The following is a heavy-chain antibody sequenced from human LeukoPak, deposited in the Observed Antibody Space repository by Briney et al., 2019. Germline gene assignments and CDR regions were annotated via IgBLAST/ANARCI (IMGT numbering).Heavy chain of an antibody. CDR3: ARDDGWSGYTNWFDP. CDR2: IKQDGSEK. Sequence: GGSXRLSCAASGFSFSKXGMHWVXQXXGXGXEWXAXIKQDGSEKYYVDSVKGRFTISRDNAKNSLYLQMNSLRAEDTAVYYCARDDGWSGYTNWFDPWGQGTLVTVSS. V-gene: IGHV3-7*01. D-gene: IGHD3-3*01. CDR1: GFSFSKXG. J-gene: IGHJ5*02.